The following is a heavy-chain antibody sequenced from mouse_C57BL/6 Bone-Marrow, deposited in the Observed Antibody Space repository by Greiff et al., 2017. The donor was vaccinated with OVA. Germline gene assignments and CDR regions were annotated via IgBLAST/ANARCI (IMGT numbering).Heavy chain of an antibody. J-gene: IGHJ2*01. Sequence: VQLKESGPELVKPGASVKISCKASGYSFTGYYMNWVKQSPEKSLEWIGEINPSTGGTTYNQKFKAKATLTVDKSSSTAYMQLKSLTSEDSAVYYCARGENGIFDYWGQGTTLTVSS. D-gene: IGHD2-1*01. V-gene: IGHV1-42*01. CDR3: ARGENGIFDY. CDR2: INPSTGGT. CDR1: GYSFTGYY.